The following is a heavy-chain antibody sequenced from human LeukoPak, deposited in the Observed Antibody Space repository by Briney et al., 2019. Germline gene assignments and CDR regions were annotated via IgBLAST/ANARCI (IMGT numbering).Heavy chain of an antibody. CDR3: ARVRSIAARVFDY. CDR1: GFTFSSYA. Sequence: GGSLRLSCAASGFTFSSYAMHWVRQAPGKGLEWVAVISYDGSNKYYADSVKGRFTTSRDNSKNTLYLQMNSLRAEDTAVYYCARVRSIAARVFDYWGQGTLVTVSS. V-gene: IGHV3-30*04. J-gene: IGHJ4*02. D-gene: IGHD6-6*01. CDR2: ISYDGSNK.